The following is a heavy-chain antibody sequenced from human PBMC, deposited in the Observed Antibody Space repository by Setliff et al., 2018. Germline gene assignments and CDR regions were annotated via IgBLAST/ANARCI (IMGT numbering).Heavy chain of an antibody. Sequence: ASVKVSCKASGYTFTGYYMHWVRQAPGQGLEWMGWMNPNTGGTTYAQAFQARITMTRDTSISTTYMELSRLRSDDTAVYYCARSGSGVHYYYMDVWGKGTTGTV. CDR3: ARSGSGVHYYYMDV. CDR2: MNPNTGGT. J-gene: IGHJ6*03. CDR1: GYTFTGYY. D-gene: IGHD7-27*01. V-gene: IGHV1-2*02.